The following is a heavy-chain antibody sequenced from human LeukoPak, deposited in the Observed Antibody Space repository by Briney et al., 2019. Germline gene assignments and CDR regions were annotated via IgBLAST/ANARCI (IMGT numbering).Heavy chain of an antibody. V-gene: IGHV4-4*07. CDR2: IYTSGST. Sequence: SETLSLTCTVSGGSISSYYWSWIRQPAGKGREWIGRIYTSGSTNYNPSLKSRVTMSVDTSKNQFSLKLSSVTAADTAVYYCARVRGDSSGYYYGITIFDYWGQGTLVTVSS. D-gene: IGHD3-22*01. J-gene: IGHJ4*02. CDR3: ARVRGDSSGYYYGITIFDY. CDR1: GGSISSYY.